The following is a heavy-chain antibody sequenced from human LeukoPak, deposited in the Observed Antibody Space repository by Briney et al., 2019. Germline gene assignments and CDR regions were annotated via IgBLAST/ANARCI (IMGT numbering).Heavy chain of an antibody. CDR2: INHSGST. CDR3: ARGWRQLWFQRVFDY. CDR1: GGSFSGYY. Sequence: SETLSLTCAVYGGSFSGYYWSWIREPPGKGLEWIGEINHSGSTNYNPSLKSRVTISVDTSKNQFSLKLSSVTAADTAVYYCARGWRQLWFQRVFDYWAREPWSPSPQ. D-gene: IGHD5-18*01. J-gene: IGHJ4*02. V-gene: IGHV4-34*01.